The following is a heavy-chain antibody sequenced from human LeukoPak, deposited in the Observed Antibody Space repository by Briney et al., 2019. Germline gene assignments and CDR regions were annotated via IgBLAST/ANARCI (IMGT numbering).Heavy chain of an antibody. CDR3: ASGGEIGTYYFDS. D-gene: IGHD2/OR15-2a*01. Sequence: GGSLRLSCAASGITFSRHAMHWVRQAPGKGLEWVAYIRSDGSREYYADSVKGRFTVSRDISKNTLYLQLNSLRDEDTALYYCASGGEIGTYYFDSWGQGTLVTVSS. CDR1: GITFSRHA. CDR2: IRSDGSRE. J-gene: IGHJ4*02. V-gene: IGHV3-30*02.